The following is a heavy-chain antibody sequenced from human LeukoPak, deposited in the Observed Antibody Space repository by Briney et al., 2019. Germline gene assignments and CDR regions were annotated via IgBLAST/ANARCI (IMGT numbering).Heavy chain of an antibody. V-gene: IGHV3-30-3*01. CDR2: ISYDGNNK. CDR3: ADGGDIYGIFDY. D-gene: IGHD2-21*02. J-gene: IGHJ4*02. Sequence: PGRSLRLSCAASGFAFSSYAMHWVRQAPGKGLEWVAVISYDGNNKYSADSVKGRFTISRDNSKNTLYLQMNSLRAEDTAVYYCADGGDIYGIFDYWGQGTLVTVSS. CDR1: GFAFSSYA.